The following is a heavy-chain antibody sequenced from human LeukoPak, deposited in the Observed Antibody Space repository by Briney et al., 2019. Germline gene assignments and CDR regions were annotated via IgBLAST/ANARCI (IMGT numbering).Heavy chain of an antibody. Sequence: GGSLRLSCAASGFTFSRYSMNWVRQAPGKGLEWVGFIRSKAYGGTTEYAASVKGRFTISRDNAKNSLYLQMNSLRAEDTAVYYCAELGITMIGGVWGKGTTVTISS. V-gene: IGHV3-71*01. CDR2: IRSKAYGGTT. D-gene: IGHD3-10*02. CDR1: GFTFSRYS. CDR3: AELGITMIGGV. J-gene: IGHJ6*04.